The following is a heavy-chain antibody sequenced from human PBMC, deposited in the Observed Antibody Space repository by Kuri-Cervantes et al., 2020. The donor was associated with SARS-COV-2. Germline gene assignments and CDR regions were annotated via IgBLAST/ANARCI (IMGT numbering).Heavy chain of an antibody. CDR1: GGSFRGYY. CDR2: INHSGST. D-gene: IGHD3-10*01. Sequence: LRLSCAVYGGSFRGYYWSWIRQPPGKGLEWIGEINHSGSTNYNPSLKSRVTISVDTSKHQFSLKLSSVTAADTAVYYCARGKSSSYGSGSYWGFDFWGQGTLVTVSS. CDR3: ARGKSSSYGSGSYWGFDF. J-gene: IGHJ4*02. V-gene: IGHV4-34*01.